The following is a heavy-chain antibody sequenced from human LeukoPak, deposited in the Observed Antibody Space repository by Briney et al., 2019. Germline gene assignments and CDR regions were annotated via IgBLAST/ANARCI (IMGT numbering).Heavy chain of an antibody. V-gene: IGHV1-18*01. CDR2: ISAYNGNT. CDR1: GYTFTSYG. Sequence: GASVKVSCKASGYTFTSYGISWVRQAPGQGLEWMGWISAYNGNTNYAQKLQGRVTMTTDTYTSTAYMELRSLRSDDTAVYYCARDSTAYCSGGSCYSTGFDYWGQGTLVTVSS. D-gene: IGHD2-15*01. CDR3: ARDSTAYCSGGSCYSTGFDY. J-gene: IGHJ4*02.